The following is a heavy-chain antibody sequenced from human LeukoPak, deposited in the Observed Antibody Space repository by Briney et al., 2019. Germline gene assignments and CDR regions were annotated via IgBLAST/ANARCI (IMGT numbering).Heavy chain of an antibody. CDR1: GFSVSGDN. V-gene: IGHV3-30*03. D-gene: IGHD3-3*01. Sequence: GGSLRLSCAASGFSVSGDNMSWVRQAPGKGLEWVAVISYDGSNKYYADSVKGRFTISRDNSKNTLYLQMNSLRAEDTAVYYCARDYDFWSGYSLDYWGQGTLVTVSS. J-gene: IGHJ4*02. CDR3: ARDYDFWSGYSLDY. CDR2: ISYDGSNK.